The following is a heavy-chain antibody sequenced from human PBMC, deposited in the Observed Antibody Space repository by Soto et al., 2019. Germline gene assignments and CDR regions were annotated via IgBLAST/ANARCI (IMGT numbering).Heavy chain of an antibody. CDR2: INHSGST. Sequence: SETLSITCAVYGGTFSGYYWSWIRQPPGKGLEWIGEINHSGSTNYNPSLKSRVTISVDTSRNQFSLKLSSVTAADTAVYYCARGVVVAATDARRDAFDIWGQGTMVT. D-gene: IGHD2-15*01. J-gene: IGHJ3*02. CDR3: ARGVVVAATDARRDAFDI. CDR1: GGTFSGYY. V-gene: IGHV4-34*01.